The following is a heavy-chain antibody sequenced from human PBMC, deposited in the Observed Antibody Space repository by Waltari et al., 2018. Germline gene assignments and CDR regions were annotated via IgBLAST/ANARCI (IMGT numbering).Heavy chain of an antibody. J-gene: IGHJ4*02. CDR1: GFTFSSYW. V-gene: IGHV3-74*01. CDR3: AREEGATLFSVDY. Sequence: EVQLVESGGGLVQPGGSLRLSCAASGFTFSSYWMPWFRQAPGKGLVGVSRISGDGSSTSYADSVKGRFTISRDNAKNTLYLQMNSLRAEDTAVYYCAREEGATLFSVDYWGQGTLVTVSS. CDR2: ISGDGSST. D-gene: IGHD1-26*01.